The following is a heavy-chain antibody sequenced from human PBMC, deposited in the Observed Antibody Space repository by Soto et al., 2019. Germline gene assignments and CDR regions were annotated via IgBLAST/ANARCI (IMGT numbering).Heavy chain of an antibody. Sequence: EVQLVESGGGLVQPGGSLRLAGAGCGFGVSDYWMHWIRQAPGKGLVWVSRVSNEGSKEYADFVKGRFTLSKDNAKNTLYLEMDSLSVEDTALYYCTATPRNGMAVWGQGTKVTVSS. CDR1: GFGVSDYW. V-gene: IGHV3-74*01. CDR3: TATPRNGMAV. J-gene: IGHJ6*02. CDR2: VSNEGSK.